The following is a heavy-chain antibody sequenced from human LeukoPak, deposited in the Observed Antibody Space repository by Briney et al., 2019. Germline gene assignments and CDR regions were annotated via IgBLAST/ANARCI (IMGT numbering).Heavy chain of an antibody. CDR1: GYTFTSYG. CDR2: ISAYNGNT. J-gene: IGHJ4*02. Sequence: GASVKVSCKASGYTFTSYGISWVRQAPGQGLEWMGWISAYNGNTNYAQKLQGRVTMTTDTSTSTAYMELRSLRSDDTAVYYCARVKGSYYYDSSGYSKLFDYWGQGTLVTVSS. CDR3: ARVKGSYYYDSSGYSKLFDY. V-gene: IGHV1-18*01. D-gene: IGHD3-22*01.